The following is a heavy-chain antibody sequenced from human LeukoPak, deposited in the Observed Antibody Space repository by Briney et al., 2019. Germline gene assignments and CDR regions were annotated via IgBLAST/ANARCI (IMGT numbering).Heavy chain of an antibody. V-gene: IGHV4-59*12. CDR1: GGSISSYY. J-gene: IGHJ4*02. D-gene: IGHD3-10*01. Sequence: SETLPLTCTVSGGSISSYYWSWIRQPPGKGLEWIGYIYYSGSTNYNPSLKSRVTISVDTSKNQFSLKLSSVTAADTAVYYCARDSRGVMDYWGQGTLVTVSS. CDR2: IYYSGST. CDR3: ARDSRGVMDY.